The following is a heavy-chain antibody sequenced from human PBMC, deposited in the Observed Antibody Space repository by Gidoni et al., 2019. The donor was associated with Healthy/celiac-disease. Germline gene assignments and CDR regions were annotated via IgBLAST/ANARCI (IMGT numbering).Heavy chain of an antibody. CDR2: ISGSGGST. CDR1: GCTFSSYA. J-gene: IGHJ4*02. CDR3: AKSPEYCGGDCYPNGGFDY. D-gene: IGHD2-21*02. V-gene: IGHV3-23*01. Sequence: EVQLLESGGGLVQPGGSLRLSCAASGCTFSSYAMSWFRQAPGQGLEWVSAISGSGGSTDYADSVKGRFTISRDNSKNTLYLQMNSLRAEDTAVYYCAKSPEYCGGDCYPNGGFDYWGQGTLVTVSS.